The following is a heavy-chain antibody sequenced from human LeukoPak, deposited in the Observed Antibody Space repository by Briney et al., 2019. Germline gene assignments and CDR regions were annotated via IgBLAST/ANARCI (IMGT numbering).Heavy chain of an antibody. CDR1: GGTFSSYA. V-gene: IGHV1-69*04. Sequence: AASVKVSCKASGGTFSSYAISWVRQAPGQGLEWMGRIIPILGIANYAQKFQGRVTMTTDTSTSTAYMELRSLRSDDTAVYYCARAYSSDWYQIDYWGQGTLVTVSS. J-gene: IGHJ4*02. D-gene: IGHD6-19*01. CDR2: IIPILGIA. CDR3: ARAYSSDWYQIDY.